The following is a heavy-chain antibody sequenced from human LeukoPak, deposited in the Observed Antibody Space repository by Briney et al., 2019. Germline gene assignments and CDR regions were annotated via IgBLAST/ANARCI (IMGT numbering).Heavy chain of an antibody. V-gene: IGHV3-21*01. J-gene: IGHJ6*02. CDR3: ARVVMVRGGYGMDV. CDR1: GFTFSSYS. CDR2: ISSSSSYI. Sequence: GGSLRLSCAASGFTFSSYSMNWVRQAPGKGLEWVSSISSSSSYIYYADSGKGRFTIPRDNAKNSLYLQMNSLRAEDTAVYYCARVVMVRGGYGMDVWGQGTTVTVSS. D-gene: IGHD3-10*01.